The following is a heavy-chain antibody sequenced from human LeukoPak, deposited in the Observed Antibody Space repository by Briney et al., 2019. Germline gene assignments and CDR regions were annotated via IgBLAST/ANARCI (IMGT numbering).Heavy chain of an antibody. J-gene: IGHJ4*02. CDR2: IIPIFGTA. Sequence: SVKVSCKASGGTFSSYAISWVRQAPGQGLEWMGRIIPIFGTANSAQKIQGRVTITTDESTSTAHMALRSLRSEDKAVYYCAREVAGEAGDWGQGTLVTVCS. CDR1: GGTFSSYA. D-gene: IGHD6-19*01. V-gene: IGHV1-69*05. CDR3: AREVAGEAGD.